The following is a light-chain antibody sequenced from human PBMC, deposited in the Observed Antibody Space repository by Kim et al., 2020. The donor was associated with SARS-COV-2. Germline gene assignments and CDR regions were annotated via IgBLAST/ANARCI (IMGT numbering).Light chain of an antibody. CDR2: GKN. CDR3: NSRDSSGNHWV. CDR1: ILRSYY. J-gene: IGLJ3*02. Sequence: SSELTQDPAVSVALGQTVRITCQGDILRSYYASWYQQKTGQAPVLVIYGKNNRPSGIPDRFSGSSSGNTASLTITGAQAEDEADYYCNSRDSSGNHWVFG. V-gene: IGLV3-19*01.